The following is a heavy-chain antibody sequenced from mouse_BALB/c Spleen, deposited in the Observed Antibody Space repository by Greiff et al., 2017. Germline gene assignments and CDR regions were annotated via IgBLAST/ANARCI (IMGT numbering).Heavy chain of an antibody. Sequence: EVKLVESGPGLVKPSQSLSLTCSVTGYSITSGYYWNWIRQFPGNKLEWMGYISYDGSNNYNPSLKNRISITRDTSKNQFFLKLNSVTTEDTATYYCARGITTEAYWGQGTLVTVSA. J-gene: IGHJ3*01. CDR3: ARGITTEAY. CDR2: ISYDGSN. CDR1: GYSITSGYY. V-gene: IGHV3-6*02. D-gene: IGHD1-1*01.